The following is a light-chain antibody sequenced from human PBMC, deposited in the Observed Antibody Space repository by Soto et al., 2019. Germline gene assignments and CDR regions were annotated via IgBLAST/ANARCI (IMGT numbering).Light chain of an antibody. CDR1: QSIRYF. CDR3: QQSNFIPRT. Sequence: DVQMTQSPSPLSASIGDTVTITCRASQSIRYFLNWYRQKPGKAPKLLITFASKLHDGVPSRFSGTGFETDFSLVISRLQPEDLATYYCQQSNFIPRTFGPGTKVDIK. V-gene: IGKV1-39*01. CDR2: FAS. J-gene: IGKJ1*01.